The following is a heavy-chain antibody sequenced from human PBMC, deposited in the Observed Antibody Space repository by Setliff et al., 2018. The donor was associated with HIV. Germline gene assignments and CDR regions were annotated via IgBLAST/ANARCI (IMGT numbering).Heavy chain of an antibody. V-gene: IGHV4-39*02. CDR3: ARDLSYDYDRSSDTFDN. Sequence: SETLSLTCTVSGGSISSSSYYWGWIRQPPGKGLEWIGSIYYSGSTYYNPSLKSRVTISVDTSKNQFSLKLSSVTAADTAVYYCARDLSYDYDRSSDTFDNWGQGTLVTV. J-gene: IGHJ4*02. D-gene: IGHD3-22*01. CDR1: GGSISSSSYY. CDR2: IYYSGST.